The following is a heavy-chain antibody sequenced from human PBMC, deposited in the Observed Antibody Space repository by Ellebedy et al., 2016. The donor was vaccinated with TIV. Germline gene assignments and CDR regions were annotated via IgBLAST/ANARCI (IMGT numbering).Heavy chain of an antibody. CDR3: ARGPGAATEETFDI. J-gene: IGHJ3*02. D-gene: IGHD1-26*01. V-gene: IGHV4-4*07. CDR2: IYTSGST. CDR1: GGSISSYY. Sequence: MPSETLSLTCTVSGGSISSYYWSWIRQPAGKGLEWIGRIYTSGSTNYNPSLESRVTLSVDTSKGQFSLKLTSVTAADTAVYYCARGPGAATEETFDIWGQGTLVTVSS.